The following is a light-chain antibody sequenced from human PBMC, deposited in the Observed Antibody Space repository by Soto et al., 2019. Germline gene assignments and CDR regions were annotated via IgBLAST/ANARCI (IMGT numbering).Light chain of an antibody. CDR1: MRDIGAYNL. V-gene: IGLV2-14*03. Sequence: QSVLTQPASVSGSPGQSITISCAGTMRDIGAYNLVSWYQQHPGKAPQLIIYEVRNRPSGISFRFSGSKSGNTASLTISGLQAEDEADYYCSSFTSKSTIIFGGGTKLTVL. J-gene: IGLJ2*01. CDR3: SSFTSKSTII. CDR2: EVR.